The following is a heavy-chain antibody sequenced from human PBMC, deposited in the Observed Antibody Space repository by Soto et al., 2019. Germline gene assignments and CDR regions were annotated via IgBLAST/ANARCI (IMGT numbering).Heavy chain of an antibody. CDR1: GVVLGSDAYY. Sequence: PSETLSLTCTVSGVVLGSDAYYWSWIRQHPGKGLEGIGNIYHTGSTYYNPSLKSRVVISLDTSQNQFFLRLSSVTAADTAVYYCARVNGGPYYFDFWGPGTLVTVSS. D-gene: IGHD2-8*01. J-gene: IGHJ4*02. CDR2: IYHTGST. CDR3: ARVNGGPYYFDF. V-gene: IGHV4-31*03.